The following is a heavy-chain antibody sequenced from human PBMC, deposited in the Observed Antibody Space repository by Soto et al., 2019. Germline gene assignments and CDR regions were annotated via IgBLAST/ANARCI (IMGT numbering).Heavy chain of an antibody. J-gene: IGHJ6*02. CDR3: ATGITIFGVVIECV. V-gene: IGHV1-18*04. D-gene: IGHD3-3*01. CDR1: GYTFTSYG. Sequence: QVQLVQSGAEVKKPGASVKVYCKASGYTFTSYGISWVRQAPGQGHEWMGWISAYNGNTNYAQKLQGRVTMTTDTSTSTAYMELRSLRSDDTAVYYCATGITIFGVVIECVWGQGTTVTVSS. CDR2: ISAYNGNT.